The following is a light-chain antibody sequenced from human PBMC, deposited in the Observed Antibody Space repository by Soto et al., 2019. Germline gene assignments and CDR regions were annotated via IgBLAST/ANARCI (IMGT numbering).Light chain of an antibody. CDR1: SSNIGSRT. Sequence: QSVLTQAPSASGTPGQRVTISCSGSSSNIGSRTVNWYQQLPGTAPKLLMYGNDQRPSGVPDRFSGSKSGTSASLAISGLQSEDEADYYCAVWDGSLNAVVFGGGTKLNVL. J-gene: IGLJ2*01. CDR2: GND. V-gene: IGLV1-44*01. CDR3: AVWDGSLNAVV.